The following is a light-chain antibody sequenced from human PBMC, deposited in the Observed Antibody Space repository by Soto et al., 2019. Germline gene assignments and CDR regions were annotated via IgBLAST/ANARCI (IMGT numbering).Light chain of an antibody. V-gene: IGLV2-14*01. J-gene: IGLJ1*01. Sequence: QSVLTQPASVSGSPGLSITISCTGTSSDVGGYNYVSWYQQHPGKAPKLMIYDVSNRPSGVSNRFSGSKSGNTASLTISGLQAEDEADYYCSSYTSSSTLEYVFGAGTKVTVL. CDR3: SSYTSSSTLEYV. CDR2: DVS. CDR1: SSDVGGYNY.